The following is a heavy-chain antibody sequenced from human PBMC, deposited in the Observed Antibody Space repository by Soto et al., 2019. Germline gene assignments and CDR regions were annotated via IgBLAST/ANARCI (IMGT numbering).Heavy chain of an antibody. Sequence: PSETLSLTCSVSGDSISNSRFYWAWIRQPPGEGLEWIGSIYHTGNAYYNPSLKSRVTIFVDTSKNQISLKLTSVTAADTALYYCSRDYFDSSDYTTNWFDPWGQGTLVTVSS. J-gene: IGHJ5*02. V-gene: IGHV4-39*01. CDR3: SRDYFDSSDYTTNWFDP. CDR1: GDSISNSRFY. D-gene: IGHD3-22*01. CDR2: IYHTGNA.